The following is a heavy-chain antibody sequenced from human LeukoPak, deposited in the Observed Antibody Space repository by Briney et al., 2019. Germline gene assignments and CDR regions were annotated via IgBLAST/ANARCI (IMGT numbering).Heavy chain of an antibody. J-gene: IGHJ4*02. V-gene: IGHV4-61*02. Sequence: PSETLSLTCTVSGGSISSSSYYWGWIRQPAGKGLEWIGRIYTSGSTNYNPSLKSRVTISVDTSKNQFSLKLSSVTAADTAVYYCARDSGIDAVAGNWGQGTLVTVSS. CDR2: IYTSGST. CDR1: GGSISSSSYY. D-gene: IGHD6-19*01. CDR3: ARDSGIDAVAGN.